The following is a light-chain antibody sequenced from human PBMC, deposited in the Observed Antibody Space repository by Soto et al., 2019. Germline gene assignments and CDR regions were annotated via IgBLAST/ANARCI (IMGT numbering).Light chain of an antibody. Sequence: DIQMTHSPSTLSAFVGDRVTITCRASQSIGSWLAWYQHKPGKSPKVLIYKASNLEGGVSSRFSGSGSGTEFTLTINSLQPDDSATYYCEQYRSLPYTFGQGTKLEI. CDR2: KAS. V-gene: IGKV1-5*03. CDR3: EQYRSLPYT. J-gene: IGKJ2*01. CDR1: QSIGSW.